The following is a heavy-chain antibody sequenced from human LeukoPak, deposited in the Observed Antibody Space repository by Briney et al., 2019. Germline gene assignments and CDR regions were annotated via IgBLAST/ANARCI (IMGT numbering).Heavy chain of an antibody. CDR1: GFTFDDYA. Sequence: GGSLRLSCAVSGFTFDDYAMYWVRQAPGKGLEWVSGISWNSGSIAYADSVKGRFTISKDNAKNSLYLQMNSLRAEDTALYHCARNNGMDVWGQGTTVIVSS. J-gene: IGHJ6*02. CDR2: ISWNSGSI. CDR3: ARNNGMDV. V-gene: IGHV3-9*01.